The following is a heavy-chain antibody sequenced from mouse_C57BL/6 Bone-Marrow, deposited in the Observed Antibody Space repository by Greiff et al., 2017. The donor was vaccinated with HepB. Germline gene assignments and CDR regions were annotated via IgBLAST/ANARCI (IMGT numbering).Heavy chain of an antibody. Sequence: EVKLMESGGGLVQPKGSLKLSCAASGFSFNTYAMNWVRQAPGKGLEWVARIRSKSNNYATYYADSVKDRFTISRDDSESMLYLQMNNLKTEDTAMYYCVRSLGSSYRIAYWGQGTLVTVSA. D-gene: IGHD1-1*01. CDR2: IRSKSNNYAT. V-gene: IGHV10-1*01. CDR1: GFSFNTYA. CDR3: VRSLGSSYRIAY. J-gene: IGHJ3*01.